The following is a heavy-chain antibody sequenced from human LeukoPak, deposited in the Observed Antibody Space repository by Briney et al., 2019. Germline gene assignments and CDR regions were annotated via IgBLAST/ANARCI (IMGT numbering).Heavy chain of an antibody. D-gene: IGHD3-22*01. CDR2: ISGSGGST. CDR3: AKDTLTTHYYDSSGQFDY. V-gene: IGHV3-23*01. J-gene: IGHJ4*02. CDR1: GFTFSSYA. Sequence: GGSLRLSCAASGFTFSSYAMSWVRQAPGKGLEWVSAISGSGGSTYYAGSVKGRFTISRDNSKNTLYLQMNSLRAEDTAVYYCAKDTLTTHYYDSSGQFDYWGQGTLVTVSS.